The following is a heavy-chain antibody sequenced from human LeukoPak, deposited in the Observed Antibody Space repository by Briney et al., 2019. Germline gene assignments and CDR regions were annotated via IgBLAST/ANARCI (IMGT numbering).Heavy chain of an antibody. CDR2: INPDSGGT. CDR1: GYTFTDYY. D-gene: IGHD3-3*01. J-gene: IGHJ3*02. V-gene: IGHV1-2*02. Sequence: ASVKVSCKASGYTFTDYYMHWVRQAPGQGLEWMGGINPDSGGTNYAQKFQGRVTMTRDTSISTAYMGLSSPRSDDTSVYYCARRSGSDAFDIWGQGTMVTVSS. CDR3: ARRSGSDAFDI.